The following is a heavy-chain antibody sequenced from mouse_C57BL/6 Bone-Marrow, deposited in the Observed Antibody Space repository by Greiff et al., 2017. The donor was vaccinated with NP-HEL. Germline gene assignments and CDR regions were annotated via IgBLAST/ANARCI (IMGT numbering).Heavy chain of an antibody. CDR3: ARSGYGSSDYFDY. Sequence: VKLMESGAELARPGASVKLSCKASGYTFTSYGISWVKQRTGQGLEWIGEIYPRRGNTYYNEKFKGKATLTADKSSSTAYMELRSLTSEDSAVDFGARSGYGSSDYFDYWGQGTTLTVSS. CDR2: IYPRRGNT. D-gene: IGHD1-1*01. CDR1: GYTFTSYG. V-gene: IGHV1-81*01. J-gene: IGHJ2*01.